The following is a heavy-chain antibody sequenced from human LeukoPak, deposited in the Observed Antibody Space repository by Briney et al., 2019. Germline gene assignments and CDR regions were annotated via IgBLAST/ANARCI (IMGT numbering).Heavy chain of an antibody. CDR3: ARGLKTGTTGYYGMDV. Sequence: PSETLSLTCAVYGGSFSGYYWSWIRQPPGKGLEWIGEINHIGSTNYNPSLKSRVTISVDTSKNQFSLKLSSVTAADTAVYYCARGLKTGTTGYYGMDVWGKGTTVTVSS. CDR1: GGSFSGYY. D-gene: IGHD1-1*01. J-gene: IGHJ6*04. V-gene: IGHV4-34*01. CDR2: INHIGST.